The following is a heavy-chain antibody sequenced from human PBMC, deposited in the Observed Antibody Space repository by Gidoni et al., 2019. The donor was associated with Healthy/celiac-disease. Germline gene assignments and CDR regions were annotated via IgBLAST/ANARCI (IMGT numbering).Heavy chain of an antibody. Sequence: EVQLVESGGGLVKPGGSLRLSCAASGFTCSSYSLNWVRQAPGKGLEWVSSISRSSSYIYYADSVKGRFTISRDNAKNSLYLQMNSLRAEDTAVYYCARDQDLDYDILTGYYHDWGQGTLVTVSS. CDR2: ISRSSSYI. CDR1: GFTCSSYS. CDR3: ARDQDLDYDILTGYYHD. V-gene: IGHV3-21*01. D-gene: IGHD3-9*01. J-gene: IGHJ4*02.